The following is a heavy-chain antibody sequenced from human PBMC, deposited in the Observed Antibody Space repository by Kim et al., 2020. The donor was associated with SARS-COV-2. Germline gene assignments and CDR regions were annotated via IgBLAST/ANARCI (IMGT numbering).Heavy chain of an antibody. D-gene: IGHD4-17*01. Sequence: ASVKVSCKASGYTFTSYYMHWVRQAPGQGLEWMGLINPSGGSTSYAQKFQGRVTMTRDTSTSTVYMELSSLRSEDTAVYYCAVDYGGNSEAFDIWGQGTMVTVSS. CDR2: INPSGGST. V-gene: IGHV1-46*01. J-gene: IGHJ3*02. CDR3: AVDYGGNSEAFDI. CDR1: GYTFTSYY.